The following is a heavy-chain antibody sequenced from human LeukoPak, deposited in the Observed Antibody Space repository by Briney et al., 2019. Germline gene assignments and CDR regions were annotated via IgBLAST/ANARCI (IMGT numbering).Heavy chain of an antibody. CDR3: ARVVVRGVIVTRVVGFDY. CDR1: GGSISSNNW. V-gene: IGHV4-4*02. CDR2: IYHSGSP. Sequence: SETLSLTCAVSGGSISSNNWWGWVRQPPGKGLEWIGEIYHSGSPNYNPPLKSRVTISVDKSRNHFSLNLSSVTAADTAVYYCARVVVRGVIVTRVVGFDYWGQGTLVTVSS. J-gene: IGHJ4*02. D-gene: IGHD3-10*01.